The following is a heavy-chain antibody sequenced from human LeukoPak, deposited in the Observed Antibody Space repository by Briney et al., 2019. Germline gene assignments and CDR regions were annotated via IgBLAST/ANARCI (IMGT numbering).Heavy chain of an antibody. CDR1: GFTSSNYA. V-gene: IGHV3-23*01. Sequence: GGSLRPSCAASGFTSSNYAMNWVGQAQGKGLKGVSGVSGTYGSAYSADSVRGRFTISRDDSKNTVSLQMNSLTAEDTAIYYCAKDKKRGYSYWSAHFNPKDHDYNGMEVWGLGTTVTVSS. J-gene: IGHJ6*02. CDR3: AKDKKRGYSYWSAHFNPKDHDYNGMEV. D-gene: IGHD3-3*01. CDR2: VSGTYGSA.